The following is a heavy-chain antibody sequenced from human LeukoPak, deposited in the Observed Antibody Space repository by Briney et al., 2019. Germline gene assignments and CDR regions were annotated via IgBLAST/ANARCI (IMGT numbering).Heavy chain of an antibody. CDR2: IYYSGST. V-gene: IGHV4-39*07. Sequence: SETLSLTCTVSGGSIRSSSYYWGWIRQPPGKGLEWIGSIYYSGSTYYNASLKSRVTISVDTSKNQFSLKLSSVTAADTAVYYCTRVQGSGTSDYWGQGTLVTVSS. CDR3: TRVQGSGTSDY. CDR1: GGSIRSSSYY. J-gene: IGHJ4*02. D-gene: IGHD3-10*01.